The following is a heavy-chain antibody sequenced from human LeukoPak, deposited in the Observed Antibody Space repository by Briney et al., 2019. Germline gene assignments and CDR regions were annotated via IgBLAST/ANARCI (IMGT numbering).Heavy chain of an antibody. CDR3: ARESGSGWYRGGAFDI. Sequence: GGSLRLSCAASGFTFSSYAMSWVRQAPGKGLEWVSVISGSGGSTFYADSVKGRFTISRDNAKKSLYLHMNNLRAEDTAVYYCARESGSGWYRGGAFDIWGQGTMVTVSS. D-gene: IGHD6-19*01. CDR1: GFTFSSYA. V-gene: IGHV3-23*01. CDR2: ISGSGGST. J-gene: IGHJ3*02.